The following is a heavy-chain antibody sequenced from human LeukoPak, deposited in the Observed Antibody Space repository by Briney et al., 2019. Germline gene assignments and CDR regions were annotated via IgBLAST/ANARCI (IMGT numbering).Heavy chain of an antibody. CDR2: IYDDGTI. CDR3: AGDWRVGAEPFDP. CDR1: GFSVSSNY. J-gene: IGHJ5*02. V-gene: IGHV3-53*01. D-gene: IGHD1-26*01. Sequence: PGGSLSLSCAASGFSVSSNYMSWVRQAPGKGLEWVSVIYDDGTIYYADSVKGRFTVSRDNSKNTMYLQMNSLRAEDTAVYYCAGDWRVGAEPFDPWGQGTLVTVSS.